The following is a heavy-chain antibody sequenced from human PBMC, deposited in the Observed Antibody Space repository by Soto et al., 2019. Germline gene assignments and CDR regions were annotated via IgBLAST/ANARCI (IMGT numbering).Heavy chain of an antibody. CDR3: AGRDCSGTNCYYLDYYYMDV. J-gene: IGHJ6*03. Sequence: QVQLQESGPGLVRPSETLSLTCTVSGGSFSSYYWTWIRQSPGKGLEWIGYIYYSGSTDYNPSLRGRLAISIDTSKNQFSLRFNSMTAVATAVYYCAGRDCSGTNCYYLDYYYMDVWGKGTTVTVSS. CDR2: IYYSGST. D-gene: IGHD2-2*01. V-gene: IGHV4-59*01. CDR1: GGSFSSYY.